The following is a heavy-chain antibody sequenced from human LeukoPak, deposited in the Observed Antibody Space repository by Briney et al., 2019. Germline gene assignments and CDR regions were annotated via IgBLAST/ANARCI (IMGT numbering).Heavy chain of an antibody. J-gene: IGHJ5*02. CDR1: GGSISSGGYS. Sequence: SQTLSLTCAVSGGSISSGGYSWSWIRQPPGKGLEWIGYIYHSGSTYYNPSLKSRVTMSVDTSKNQFSLKLSSATAADTAVYYCARTTGTTIHWFDPWGQGTLVTVSS. CDR3: ARTTGTTIHWFDP. V-gene: IGHV4-30-2*01. D-gene: IGHD1-1*01. CDR2: IYHSGST.